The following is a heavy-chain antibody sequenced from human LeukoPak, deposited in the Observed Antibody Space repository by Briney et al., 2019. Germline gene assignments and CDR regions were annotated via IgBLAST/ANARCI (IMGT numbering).Heavy chain of an antibody. CDR1: GGSISSSSYY. D-gene: IGHD2/OR15-2a*01. J-gene: IGHJ5*02. V-gene: IGHV4-39*01. Sequence: SETLSLTCTVSGGSISSSSYYWGWIRQPPGKGLEWIGSIYYSGSTYYNPSLKSRVTISVDTSKNQFSLKLSSVTAADTAVCYCARLLQEGNTVFDPWGQGTLVTVSS. CDR2: IYYSGST. CDR3: ARLLQEGNTVFDP.